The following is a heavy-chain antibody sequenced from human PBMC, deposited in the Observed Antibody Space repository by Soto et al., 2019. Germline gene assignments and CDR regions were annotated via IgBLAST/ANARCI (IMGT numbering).Heavy chain of an antibody. V-gene: IGHV3-21*06. Sequence: PGGSLRLSCLASVFTFSAYSMSWCRQAPGQGLEWVSSITSSSTYIYYTRSVEGRFTISRDDAKNSLHLQMDSLRAEDTAVYYCARDLLEGYGHARQPDYWGQGTLVTVSS. J-gene: IGHJ4*02. CDR2: ITSSSTYI. CDR3: ARDLLEGYGHARQPDY. CDR1: VFTFSAYS. D-gene: IGHD5-18*01.